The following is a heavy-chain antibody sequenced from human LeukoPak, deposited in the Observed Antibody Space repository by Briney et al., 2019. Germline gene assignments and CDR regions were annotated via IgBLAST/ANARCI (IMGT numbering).Heavy chain of an antibody. V-gene: IGHV3-21*04. Sequence: PGGSLRLPCAASGFTFSSYSMNWVRQAPGKGLEWVSSISSSSSYIYYADSVKGRFTISRDNAKNSLYLQMNSLRAEDTAVYYCARDVWAYYYDSSGSLGYWGQGTLVTVSS. CDR2: ISSSSSYI. CDR3: ARDVWAYYYDSSGSLGY. CDR1: GFTFSSYS. J-gene: IGHJ4*02. D-gene: IGHD3-22*01.